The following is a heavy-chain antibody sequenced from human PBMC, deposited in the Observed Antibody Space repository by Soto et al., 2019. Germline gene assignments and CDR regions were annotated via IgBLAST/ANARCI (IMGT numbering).Heavy chain of an antibody. J-gene: IGHJ4*02. D-gene: IGHD5-18*01. CDR1: GYTFTSYA. V-gene: IGHV1-58*02. CDR2: IDVGSGNT. Sequence: GASVKVSCKASGYTFTSYAMHWVRQAPGQSLEWIGWIDVGSGNTNYAQKFQERVTITRDTSTSTAYMELSSLRSEDTAVYYCAAHGTAMVFDYWGQGTLVTVSS. CDR3: AAHGTAMVFDY.